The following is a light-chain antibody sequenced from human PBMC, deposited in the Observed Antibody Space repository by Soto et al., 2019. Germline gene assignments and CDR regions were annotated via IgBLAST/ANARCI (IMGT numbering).Light chain of an antibody. J-gene: IGLJ3*02. V-gene: IGLV1-40*01. CDR3: QSYDNSLSGWV. CDR2: GNS. CDR1: SSNIGAGYD. Sequence: QSVLTQPPSGSGAPGQRVTISCTGSSSNIGAGYDVHWYQQLPGTAPKLLIYGNSNRPSGVPDRFSGSKSGTSASLAITGLQAEDEADYYCQSYDNSLSGWVFGGGTKLTVL.